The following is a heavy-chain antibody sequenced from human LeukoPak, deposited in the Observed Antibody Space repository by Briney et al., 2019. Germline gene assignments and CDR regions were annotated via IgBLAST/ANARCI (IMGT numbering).Heavy chain of an antibody. CDR1: GSTFTSSD. J-gene: IGHJ5*02. Sequence: ASVKVSCKASGSTFTSSDINWVRQATGHGLEWMGWMNPNSGNTGYAQKFQGRVTMTRNTSISTAYMELSRLRSDDTAVYYCARVRVRGVIMRNWFDPWGQGTLVTVSS. CDR2: MNPNSGNT. D-gene: IGHD3-10*01. V-gene: IGHV1-8*01. CDR3: ARVRVRGVIMRNWFDP.